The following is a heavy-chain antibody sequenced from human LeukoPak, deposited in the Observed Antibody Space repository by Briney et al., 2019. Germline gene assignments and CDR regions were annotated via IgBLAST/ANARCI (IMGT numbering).Heavy chain of an antibody. J-gene: IGHJ4*02. CDR3: VPDSKADY. CDR1: GFTFSSYG. D-gene: IGHD3-22*01. CDR2: IWYDGSNK. V-gene: IGHV3-33*01. Sequence: GGSLRLSCAASGFTFSSYGMHWVRQAPGKGLEWVGVIWYDGSNKYYADSVKGRFTISRDNSKDTLYLQMNSLRAEDTAVYYCVPDSKADYWGQGTLVTVSS.